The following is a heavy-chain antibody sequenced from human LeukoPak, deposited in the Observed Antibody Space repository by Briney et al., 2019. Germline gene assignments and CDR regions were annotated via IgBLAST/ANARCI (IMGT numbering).Heavy chain of an antibody. D-gene: IGHD2-2*01. CDR1: GGSISSSSYY. Sequence: SETLSLTCTVSGGSISSSSYYWGWIRQPPGKGLEWIGSIYYSGSTYYNPSLKSRVTISVDTSKNQFSLKLSSVTAADTAVYYCARGGHCSSTSCYGMDYYYYYMDVWGKGTTVTVSS. CDR2: IYYSGST. CDR3: ARGGHCSSTSCYGMDYYYYYMDV. J-gene: IGHJ6*03. V-gene: IGHV4-39*07.